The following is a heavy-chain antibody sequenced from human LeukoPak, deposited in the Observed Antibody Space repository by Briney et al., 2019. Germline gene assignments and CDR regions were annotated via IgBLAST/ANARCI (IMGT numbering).Heavy chain of an antibody. V-gene: IGHV4-4*07. CDR2: IYTSGST. Sequence: SETLSLTCTVSGGSISRYYWSWIRQPAGKGLEWIGRIYTSGSTNYNPSLKSRVTMSVDTSKNQFSLELSSLTAADTAVYYCARGVSLGYCSGGSCYNRFDAWGQGTLVTVSS. CDR1: GGSISRYY. CDR3: ARGVSLGYCSGGSCYNRFDA. J-gene: IGHJ5*02. D-gene: IGHD2-15*01.